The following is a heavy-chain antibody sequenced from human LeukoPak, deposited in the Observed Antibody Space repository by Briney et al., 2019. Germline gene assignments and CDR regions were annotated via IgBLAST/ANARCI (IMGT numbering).Heavy chain of an antibody. Sequence: GGSLRLSCAASGFSFSNYAMDWVRQAPGKGLEWVAIISYDGSNKYYADSVKGRLTISRDNSKNTLYLQMSSLRAADTAVYFCARSSPTMVSDAFDIWGQGTLVTVSS. CDR1: GFSFSNYA. V-gene: IGHV3-30*04. J-gene: IGHJ3*02. D-gene: IGHD3-10*01. CDR2: ISYDGSNK. CDR3: ARSSPTMVSDAFDI.